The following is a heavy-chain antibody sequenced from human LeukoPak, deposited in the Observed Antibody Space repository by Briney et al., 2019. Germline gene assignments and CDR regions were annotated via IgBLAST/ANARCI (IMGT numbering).Heavy chain of an antibody. CDR1: GYTFTGYY. CDR3: ARVGVRGGYYGSGSPSRFAY. D-gene: IGHD3-10*01. J-gene: IGHJ4*02. V-gene: IGHV1-2*02. Sequence: ASVKVSCKASGYTFTGYYMHWVRQAPGQGLEWMGWINPNSGGTNYAQKFQGRVTMTRDTSISTAYMELSRLRSDDTAVYYCARVGVRGGYYGSGSPSRFAYWGQGTLVTVSS. CDR2: INPNSGGT.